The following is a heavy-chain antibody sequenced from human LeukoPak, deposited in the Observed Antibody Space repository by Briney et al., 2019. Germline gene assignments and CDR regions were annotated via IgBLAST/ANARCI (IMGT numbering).Heavy chain of an antibody. J-gene: IGHJ4*02. CDR2: IYHSGST. Sequence: SQTLSLTCAVPGGSISSGGYSWSWIRQPPGKGLEWIGYIYHSGSTYYNPSLKSRVTISVDRSKNQFSLKLSSVTAADTAVYYCAREDYGGTLDYWGQGTLVTVTP. CDR1: GGSISSGGYS. CDR3: AREDYGGTLDY. V-gene: IGHV4-30-2*01. D-gene: IGHD4-23*01.